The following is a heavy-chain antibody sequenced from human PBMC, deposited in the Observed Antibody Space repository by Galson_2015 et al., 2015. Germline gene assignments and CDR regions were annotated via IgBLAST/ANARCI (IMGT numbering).Heavy chain of an antibody. V-gene: IGHV1-8*01. D-gene: IGHD6-6*01. J-gene: IGHJ5*02. Sequence: SVKVSCKASGYTFTSYDINWVRQATGQGLEWMGWMKPNSGNTGYAQKFQGRVTMTRNTSISTAYMELSSLRSEDTAVYYCARDVAARPIGRFDPWGQGTLVTVSS. CDR3: ARDVAARPIGRFDP. CDR1: GYTFTSYD. CDR2: MKPNSGNT.